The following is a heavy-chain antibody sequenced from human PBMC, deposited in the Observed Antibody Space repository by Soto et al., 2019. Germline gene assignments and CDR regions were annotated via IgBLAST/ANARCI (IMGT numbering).Heavy chain of an antibody. D-gene: IGHD3-22*01. CDR3: ARGYYDSSGYYREYFQH. V-gene: IGHV4-4*07. J-gene: IGHJ1*01. CDR2: IYTSGST. CDR1: GGSISSYY. Sequence: SETLSLTCTVSGGSISSYYWSWIRQPAGKGLEWIGRIYTSGSTNYNPSLKSRVTMSVDTSKNQFSLKLSSVTAADTAVYYCARGYYDSSGYYREYFQHWGQGTLVTVSS.